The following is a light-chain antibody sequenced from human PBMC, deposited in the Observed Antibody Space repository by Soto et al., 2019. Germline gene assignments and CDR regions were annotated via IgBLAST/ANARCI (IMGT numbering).Light chain of an antibody. CDR3: SSYTSSSTPYV. J-gene: IGLJ1*01. CDR2: EVS. Sequence: QSALTQPASVSGSPGQSITISCTGTSSDVGGYNYVSWYQQHPGKAPKLMIYEVSNRPSGVSNRFSGSKSGNTASLTISGLQAEDEADYCCSSYTSSSTPYVVATGTKLTVL. V-gene: IGLV2-14*01. CDR1: SSDVGGYNY.